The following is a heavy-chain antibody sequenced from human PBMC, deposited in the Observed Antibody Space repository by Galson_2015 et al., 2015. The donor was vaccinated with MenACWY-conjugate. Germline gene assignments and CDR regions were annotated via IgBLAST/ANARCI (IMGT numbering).Heavy chain of an antibody. J-gene: IGHJ4*02. CDR1: GYTFTSNW. D-gene: IGHD6-6*01. CDR3: ARQGFGSSSLDY. CDR2: IYPGDSDT. V-gene: IGHV5-51*01. Sequence: SGADVKKPGESLKISCTGSGYTFTSNWIGWVRQMPGKGLEWMGIIYPGDSDTRYTPSFQGHVTISADKSINTAYLQWGSLEASDTAMYYCARQGFGSSSLDYWGQGTLVTVSS.